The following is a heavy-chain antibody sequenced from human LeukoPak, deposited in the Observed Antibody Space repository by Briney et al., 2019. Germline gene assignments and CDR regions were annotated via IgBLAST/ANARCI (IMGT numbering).Heavy chain of an antibody. CDR2: IKNDGSEE. Sequence: GGSLRLSCAASGFTFSRYWMRWVRQAPGKGLEGVANIKNDGSEEYYVDSVKGRFTISRANARNSLFLQMNSLTVEDTAVYYCARAIRGSAVDTGDRWGQGTLVTVSS. CDR3: ARAIRGSAVDTGDR. D-gene: IGHD3-10*01. CDR1: GFTFSRYW. V-gene: IGHV3-7*01. J-gene: IGHJ4*02.